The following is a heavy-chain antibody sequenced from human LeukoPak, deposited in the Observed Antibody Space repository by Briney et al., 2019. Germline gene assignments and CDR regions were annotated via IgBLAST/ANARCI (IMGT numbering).Heavy chain of an antibody. D-gene: IGHD2-2*01. J-gene: IGHJ4*02. Sequence: GGSLRLSCAASGFTFSGHWMTWVRQAPGKGLEWVANIKEDGSKKNYVDSVKGRFTISRDNAKNSLYLQMTSLRAEDTAVYYCARHVAVLPAPRNYYFDYWGQGILVTVSS. CDR1: GFTFSGHW. CDR3: ARHVAVLPAPRNYYFDY. V-gene: IGHV3-7*03. CDR2: IKEDGSKK.